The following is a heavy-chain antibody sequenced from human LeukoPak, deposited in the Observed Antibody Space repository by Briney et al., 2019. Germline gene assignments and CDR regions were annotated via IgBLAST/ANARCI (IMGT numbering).Heavy chain of an antibody. J-gene: IGHJ6*03. V-gene: IGHV1-2*04. CDR2: IIPNSGGT. CDR3: ARAFSGGYYYYYMDV. Sequence: ASVKVSCKASGYTFTTYYMHWVRQAPGQGLEWMGWIIPNSGGTNYVQKFQGWVTMTRDTSISTAYMELSRLRSDDTAVYYCARAFSGGYYYYYMDVWGKGTTVTVSS. CDR1: GYTFTTYY. D-gene: IGHD3-16*01.